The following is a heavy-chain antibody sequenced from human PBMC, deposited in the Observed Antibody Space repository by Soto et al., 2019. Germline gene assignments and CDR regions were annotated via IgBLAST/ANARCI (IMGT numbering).Heavy chain of an antibody. CDR3: ARALGSWGAYYFDS. V-gene: IGHV2-5*02. J-gene: IGHJ4*02. Sequence: SGPTLVNPTQTLTLTCTFSGFSLNTYGVGVGWIRQPPGKALEWLALIYWDDDKRYSPSLKSRLTITKDTSKNQVVLTMTNMDPVDTVTYYCARALGSWGAYYFDSWGQGTLVTVS. CDR1: GFSLNTYGVG. CDR2: IYWDDDK. D-gene: IGHD3-16*01.